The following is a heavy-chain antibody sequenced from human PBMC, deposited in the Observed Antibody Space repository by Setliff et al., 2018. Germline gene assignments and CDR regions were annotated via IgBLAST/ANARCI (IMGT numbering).Heavy chain of an antibody. CDR2: IYIGGSA. D-gene: IGHD6-19*01. V-gene: IGHV4-61*02. CDR1: GGSISSASYF. CDR3: AREQWLDPPGYYYMDV. J-gene: IGHJ6*03. Sequence: PSETLSLTCTVSGGSISSASYFWSWIRQPAGKGLEWIGRIYIGGSANYNPSLKSRVTMSIDTSKNQFSLKLNSVTAADMAVYYCAREQWLDPPGYYYMDVWAKGTTVTVSS.